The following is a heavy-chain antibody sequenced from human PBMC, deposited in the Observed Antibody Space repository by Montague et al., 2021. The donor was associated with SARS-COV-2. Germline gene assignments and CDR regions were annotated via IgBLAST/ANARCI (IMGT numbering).Heavy chain of an antibody. CDR1: GDSVSSNTAT. CDR2: TYYRSKWYH. Sequence: CAISGDSVSSNTATWNWNRQSPSRGLEWLVRTYYRSKWYHDYAISLKSRITINPDTSKNQFSLQLSSVAPEDTAVFYCARTTTRMLYPENAFDIWGQGTMVTVSS. J-gene: IGHJ3*02. CDR3: ARTTTRMLYPENAFDI. D-gene: IGHD2-15*01. V-gene: IGHV6-1*01.